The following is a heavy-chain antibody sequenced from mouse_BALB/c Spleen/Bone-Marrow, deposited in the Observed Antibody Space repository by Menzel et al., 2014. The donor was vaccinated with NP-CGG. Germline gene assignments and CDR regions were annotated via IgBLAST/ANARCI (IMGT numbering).Heavy chain of an antibody. Sequence: DVKLVESGGGLVQPGGSRKLSCAASGFTFXSFGMHWVRQAPEKGLEWVAYISSGSSTIYYADTVKGRFTISRDNPKNTLFLQMTSLRSEDTAMYYCASLTYYAMDYWGQGTSVTVSS. CDR2: ISSGSSTI. CDR3: ASLTYYAMDY. V-gene: IGHV5-17*02. CDR1: GFTFXSFG. J-gene: IGHJ4*01.